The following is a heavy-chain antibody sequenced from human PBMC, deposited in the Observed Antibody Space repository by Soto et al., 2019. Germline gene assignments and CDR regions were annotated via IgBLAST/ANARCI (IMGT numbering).Heavy chain of an antibody. D-gene: IGHD3-10*01. J-gene: IGHJ6*02. V-gene: IGHV4-31*03. CDR3: ARDQLWFGELLALGDYYGMDV. CDR1: GGSISSGGYY. CDR2: IYYSGST. Sequence: QVQLQESGPGLVKPSQTLSLTCTVSGGSISSGGYYWSWIRQHPGKGLEWIGYIYYSGSTYYNPSLKSRVTISVDTSKNQFSLKLSSVTAADTAVYYCARDQLWFGELLALGDYYGMDVWGQGTTVTVSS.